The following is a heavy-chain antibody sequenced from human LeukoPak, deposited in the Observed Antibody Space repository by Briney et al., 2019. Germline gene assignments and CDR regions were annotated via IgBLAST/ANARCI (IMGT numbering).Heavy chain of an antibody. CDR3: AKGGQYQLPYYMDV. CDR2: ISGSGGST. CDR1: GFIFSSYA. J-gene: IGHJ6*03. D-gene: IGHD2-2*01. Sequence: GGSLRLSCAASGFIFSSYAMSWVRQAPGKGLEWVSAISGSGGSTYYADSVKGRFTISRDNSKNTLYLQMNSLRAEDTAVYYCAKGGQYQLPYYMDVWGKGTTVTVSS. V-gene: IGHV3-23*01.